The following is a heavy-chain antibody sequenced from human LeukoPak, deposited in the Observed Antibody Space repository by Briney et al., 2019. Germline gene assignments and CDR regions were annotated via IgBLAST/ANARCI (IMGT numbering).Heavy chain of an antibody. CDR3: ARLVTAPYYYYGMDV. J-gene: IGHJ6*02. CDR2: INHSGST. V-gene: IGHV4-34*01. Sequence: PSETLSLTCAVYGGSFSGYYWSWIRQPPGKGLEWIGEINHSGSTNYSPSLKSRVTISVATSKNQFSLKLSSVTAADTAVYYCARLVTAPYYYYGMDVWGQGTTVTVSS. D-gene: IGHD2-21*02. CDR1: GGSFSGYY.